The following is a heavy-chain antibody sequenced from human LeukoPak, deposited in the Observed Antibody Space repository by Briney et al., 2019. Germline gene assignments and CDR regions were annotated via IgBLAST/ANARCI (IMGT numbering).Heavy chain of an antibody. Sequence: PSETLSLTCAVYGGSFSGYYWSWIRQPPGKGLEWIGEINHSGSTNYNPSLKSRVTISVDTSKNQFSLKLSSVTAADTAVYYCARGFSSSWGGWGYYYGMDVWGQGTTVTVSS. D-gene: IGHD6-13*01. J-gene: IGHJ6*02. CDR3: ARGFSSSWGGWGYYYGMDV. CDR2: INHSGST. V-gene: IGHV4-34*01. CDR1: GGSFSGYY.